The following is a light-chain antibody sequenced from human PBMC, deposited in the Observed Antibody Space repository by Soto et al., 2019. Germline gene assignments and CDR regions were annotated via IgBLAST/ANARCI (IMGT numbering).Light chain of an antibody. CDR2: EVS. CDR1: SSDVGGYKF. CDR3: SSYAGSNTVV. V-gene: IGLV2-8*01. J-gene: IGLJ2*01. Sequence: QSVLAQPPSASGSPGQSVTISCTGTSSDVGGYKFVSWYQHHPGKAPKLMIYEVSKRPSGVPDRFSGSNAGNTASLTVSGLQAGDEADYYCSSYAGSNTVVFGGGTKLTVL.